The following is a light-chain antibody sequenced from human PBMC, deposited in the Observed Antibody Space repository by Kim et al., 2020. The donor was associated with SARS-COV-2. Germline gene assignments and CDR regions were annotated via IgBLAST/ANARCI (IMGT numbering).Light chain of an antibody. Sequence: SYELTQPPSVSVSPGQTASITCSGDKLGDKYACWYQQKPGQSPVLVIYQDSKRPSGIPERFSGSNSGNTATLTISGTQAMDEADYYGQAWDSSTNYVFGT. J-gene: IGLJ1*01. CDR3: QAWDSSTNYV. V-gene: IGLV3-1*01. CDR1: KLGDKY. CDR2: QDS.